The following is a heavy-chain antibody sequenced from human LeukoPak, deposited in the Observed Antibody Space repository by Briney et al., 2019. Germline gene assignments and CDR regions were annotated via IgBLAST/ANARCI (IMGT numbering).Heavy chain of an antibody. CDR1: GGTFISYA. Sequence: GASVKVSCKASGGTFISYAISWVRQAPGQGLEWMGGIIPIFGTANYAQKFQGRVTITADESTSTAYMELSSLRSEDTAVYYCASREAGGRYCSGGSCYSTDYWGQGTLVTVSS. V-gene: IGHV1-69*13. D-gene: IGHD2-15*01. J-gene: IGHJ4*02. CDR2: IIPIFGTA. CDR3: ASREAGGRYCSGGSCYSTDY.